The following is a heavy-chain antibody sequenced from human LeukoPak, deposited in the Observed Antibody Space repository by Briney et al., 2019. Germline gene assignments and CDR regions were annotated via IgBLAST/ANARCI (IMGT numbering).Heavy chain of an antibody. CDR1: GFTVSSNY. CDR2: ISSSGSTI. V-gene: IGHV3-11*04. D-gene: IGHD1-26*01. CDR3: ARDPYSGTYGDTYYYYMDV. J-gene: IGHJ6*03. Sequence: PGGSLRLSCAASGFTVSSNYMSWVRQAPGKGLEWVSYISSSGSTINYADSVKGRFTISRDNAKNSLYLQMNSLRAEDTAVYYCARDPYSGTYGDTYYYYMDVWGKGTTVTISS.